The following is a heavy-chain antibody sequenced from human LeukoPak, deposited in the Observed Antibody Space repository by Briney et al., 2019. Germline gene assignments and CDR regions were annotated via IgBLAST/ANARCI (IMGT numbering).Heavy chain of an antibody. D-gene: IGHD6-13*01. CDR2: IYYSGTT. CDR1: GGSINNYY. CDR3: ARGVYIAAAQYGY. Sequence: SETLSLTCTVSGGSINNYYWSWVRQPPGKGLEWIGYIYYSGTTNYNPSLKSRVTISVDTSKNQFSLKLSSVTAADTAVYYCARGVYIAAAQYGYWGQGTLVTVSS. V-gene: IGHV4-59*01. J-gene: IGHJ4*02.